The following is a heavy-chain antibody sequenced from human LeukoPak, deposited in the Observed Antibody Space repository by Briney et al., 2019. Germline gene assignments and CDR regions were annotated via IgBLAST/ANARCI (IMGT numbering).Heavy chain of an antibody. Sequence: PSETLSLTCTVSGGSIGPYYWSWLRQPAGKALEWIGRSYTTGSTNYNPSLKSRVTMSLDTSKNQFSLKLCSVTAADTAVYYCARSGGSGFQLDSWGQGTLVTVSS. D-gene: IGHD3-16*01. CDR2: SYTTGST. CDR3: ARSGGSGFQLDS. CDR1: GGSIGPYY. J-gene: IGHJ4*02. V-gene: IGHV4-4*07.